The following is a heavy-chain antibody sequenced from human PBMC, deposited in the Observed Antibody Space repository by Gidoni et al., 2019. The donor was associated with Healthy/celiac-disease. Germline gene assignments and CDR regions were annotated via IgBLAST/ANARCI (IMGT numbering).Heavy chain of an antibody. CDR2: ISWNSGSI. D-gene: IGHD2-2*02. J-gene: IGHJ5*02. Sequence: EVQLVESGGGLVQPGRSLRLSCAASGFTFDDYAMHWVRQAPGKGLEWVSGISWNSGSIGYADSVKGRFTISRDNAKNSLYLQMNSLRAEDTALYYCAKMNQLLYENWFDPWGQGTLVTVSS. CDR1: GFTFDDYA. V-gene: IGHV3-9*01. CDR3: AKMNQLLYENWFDP.